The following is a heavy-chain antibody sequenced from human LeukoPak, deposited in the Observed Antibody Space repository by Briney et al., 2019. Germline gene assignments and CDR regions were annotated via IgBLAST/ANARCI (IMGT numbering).Heavy chain of an antibody. CDR2: IYSGDSDT. CDR3: ARLSLTNSDPPDY. Sequence: GESLKISCQGSGYSFTSYWIGWVRQMPGKGLEWMGIIYSGDSDTRYSPTFQGQVTISADKSISTAYLQWSSLKASDTAMYYCARLSLTNSDPPDYWGQGTLVTVSS. V-gene: IGHV5-51*01. D-gene: IGHD4-11*01. CDR1: GYSFTSYW. J-gene: IGHJ4*02.